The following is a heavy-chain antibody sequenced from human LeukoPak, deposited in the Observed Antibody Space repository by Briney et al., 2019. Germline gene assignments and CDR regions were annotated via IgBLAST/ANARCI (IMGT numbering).Heavy chain of an antibody. CDR3: ARGLGAPSTDFAH. V-gene: IGHV1-8*01. Sequence: ASVKVSCKASGYTFTHYDINWVRHATGQGLEWMGWMLPNSGYTGYAQKFQGRVTMTRNTATNTAYMELSSLTSDDTAIYYCARGLGAPSTDFAHWGQGTLVTVYS. CDR1: GYTFTHYD. CDR2: MLPNSGYT. J-gene: IGHJ4*02. D-gene: IGHD1-26*01.